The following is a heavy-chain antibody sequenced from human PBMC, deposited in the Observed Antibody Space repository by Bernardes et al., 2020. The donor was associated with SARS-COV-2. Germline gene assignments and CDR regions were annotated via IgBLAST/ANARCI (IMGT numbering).Heavy chain of an antibody. CDR1: GFAFSSYA. CDR3: AKDAPDGASPN. J-gene: IGHJ4*02. CDR2: ISASGGST. V-gene: IGHV3-23*01. D-gene: IGHD1-26*01. Sequence: GGSLRLSCAASGFAFSSYAMSWVRQAPGKGLEWVSAISASGGSTFFADSLKGRLAISRDNSKNTLYLQMNSLRAEDTAVYYCAKDAPDGASPNWGRGTLVTVSS.